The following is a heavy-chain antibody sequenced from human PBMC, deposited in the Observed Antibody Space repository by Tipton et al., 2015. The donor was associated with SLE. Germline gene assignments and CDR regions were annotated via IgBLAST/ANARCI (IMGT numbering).Heavy chain of an antibody. CDR3: ARCREYSSPYYFDY. Sequence: TLSLTCTVSGGSISSSSFYWGWIRQPPGKGLEWIASIDYSGTTYYTPSLKSRVTISVDTSKNQFSLKLTSVTAADTAVYYCARCREYSSPYYFDYWGQGTLVTVSS. CDR1: GGSISSSSFY. CDR2: IDYSGTT. J-gene: IGHJ4*02. V-gene: IGHV4-39*07. D-gene: IGHD6-6*01.